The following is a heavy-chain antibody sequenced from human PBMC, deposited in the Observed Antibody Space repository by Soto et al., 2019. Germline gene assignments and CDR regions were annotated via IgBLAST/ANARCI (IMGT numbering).Heavy chain of an antibody. CDR1: GYTFTSYA. CDR3: ASTRRYCSSTSCPNPYYYYYGMDV. V-gene: IGHV1-3*01. Sequence: ASVKVSRKASGYTFTSYAMHWVRQAPGQRLEWMGWINAGNGNTKYSQKFQGRVTITRDTSASTAYMELSSLRSEDTAVYYCASTRRYCSSTSCPNPYYYYYGMDVWGQGTTVTVSS. J-gene: IGHJ6*02. D-gene: IGHD2-2*01. CDR2: INAGNGNT.